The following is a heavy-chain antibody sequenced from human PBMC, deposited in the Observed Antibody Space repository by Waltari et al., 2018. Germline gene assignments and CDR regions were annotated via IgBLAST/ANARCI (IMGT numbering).Heavy chain of an antibody. V-gene: IGHV1-69*14. CDR2: IIPIFGTA. CDR1: GGTFRSYA. J-gene: IGHJ4*02. D-gene: IGHD1-20*01. CDR3: ARTDHYNWDLDY. Sequence: QVQLVQSGAEVKKPGSSVKVSCKASGGTFRSYAISWVRQAPGQGLEWMGGIIPIFGTANDAQKFQGRVTITADKSTSTAYMELSSLRSEDTAVYYCARTDHYNWDLDYWGQGTLVTVSS.